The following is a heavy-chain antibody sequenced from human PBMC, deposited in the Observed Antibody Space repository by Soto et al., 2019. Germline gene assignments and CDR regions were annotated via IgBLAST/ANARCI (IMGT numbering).Heavy chain of an antibody. CDR3: TTDPPTTVTTSGWDY. CDR2: IKSKTDGGTT. V-gene: IGHV3-15*01. Sequence: GGSLRLSCAASGFTFSNAWMSWVRQAPGKGLEWVGRIKSKTDGGTTDYAAPVKGRFTISRDDSKNTLYLQMNSLKTEDTAVYYCTTDPPTTVTTSGWDYWGQRTLVTVSS. J-gene: IGHJ4*02. CDR1: GFTFSNAW. D-gene: IGHD4-17*01.